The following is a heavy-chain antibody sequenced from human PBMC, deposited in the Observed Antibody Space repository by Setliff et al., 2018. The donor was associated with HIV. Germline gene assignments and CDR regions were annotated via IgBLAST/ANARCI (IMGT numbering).Heavy chain of an antibody. J-gene: IGHJ4*02. CDR3: AKGHGDYVPSNYLHY. CDR2: ISGSGGRT. D-gene: IGHD4-17*01. CDR1: GFIFSNYA. Sequence: PGGSLRLSCAASGFIFSNYALSWVRQAPGRGLEYISAISGSGGRTYHADSVKDRFTISRDNSKNTLFLQINSLRAEDTAVYYCAKGHGDYVPSNYLHYWCQGTLVTVSS. V-gene: IGHV3-23*01.